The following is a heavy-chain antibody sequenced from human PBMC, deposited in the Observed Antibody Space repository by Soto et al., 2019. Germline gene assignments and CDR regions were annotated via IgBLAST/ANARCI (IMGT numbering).Heavy chain of an antibody. D-gene: IGHD3-10*01. J-gene: IGHJ6*02. Sequence: GALRLSCAASGFTFSNAWMSWGRQAPGKVLEWVGRIKSKTDGGTTDYAAPVKGRFTISRDDSKNTLYLQMNSLKTEDTAVYYCTTDSADRYYGSGNYGMDVWGQGXTVTVYS. CDR3: TTDSADRYYGSGNYGMDV. CDR2: IKSKTDGGTT. V-gene: IGHV3-15*01. CDR1: GFTFSNAW.